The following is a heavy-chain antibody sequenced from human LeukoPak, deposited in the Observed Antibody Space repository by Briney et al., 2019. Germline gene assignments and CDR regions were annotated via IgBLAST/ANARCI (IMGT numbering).Heavy chain of an antibody. CDR3: ARNYYSGYDSYYFDY. CDR2: IYYSGST. V-gene: IGHV4-39*01. Sequence: PSETLSLTCTVSGGSISSSSYYWGWIRQPPGKGLEWIGSIYYSGSTYYNPSLKSRVTISVDTSKNQFSLKLSSVTAADTAVYYCARNYYSGYDSYYFDYGGQGTLATVPS. D-gene: IGHD5-12*01. CDR1: GGSISSSSYY. J-gene: IGHJ4*02.